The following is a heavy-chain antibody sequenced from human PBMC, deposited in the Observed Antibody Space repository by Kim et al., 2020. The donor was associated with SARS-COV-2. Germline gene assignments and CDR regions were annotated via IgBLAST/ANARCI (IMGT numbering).Heavy chain of an antibody. CDR2: IIPILGIA. Sequence: SVKVSCKASGGTFSSYAISWVRQAPGQGLEWMGRIIPILGIANYAQKFQGRVTITADKSTSTAYMELTSLRSEDTAVYYWAGGFEEYQRLWGYFDYWGQ. J-gene: IGHJ4*02. CDR1: GGTFSSYA. D-gene: IGHD2-2*01. V-gene: IGHV1-69*04. CDR3: AGGFEEYQRLWGYFDY.